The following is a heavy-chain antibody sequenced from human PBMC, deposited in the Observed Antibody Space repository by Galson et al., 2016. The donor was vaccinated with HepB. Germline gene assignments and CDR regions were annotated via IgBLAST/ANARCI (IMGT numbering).Heavy chain of an antibody. J-gene: IGHJ3*01. V-gene: IGHV1-18*01. Sequence: SVKVSCKASGYTFVNNGISWVRQAPGQGLEWMGWINTKNGITNYAQKVQGRVTLTTDISTSTVYMELRSLRSDDTAVYYCARDSHAVVGGDTLFDLWGQGTVVTVSS. CDR1: GYTFVNNG. D-gene: IGHD2-21*01. CDR3: ARDSHAVVGGDTLFDL. CDR2: INTKNGIT.